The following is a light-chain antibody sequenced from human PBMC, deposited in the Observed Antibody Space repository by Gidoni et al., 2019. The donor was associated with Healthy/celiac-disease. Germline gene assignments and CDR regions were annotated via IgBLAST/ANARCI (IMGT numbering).Light chain of an antibody. CDR1: QGISSY. V-gene: IGKV1-9*01. J-gene: IGKJ2*01. CDR3: QQLNSYLYT. Sequence: ITCRASQGISSYLAWYQQKPGKAPKLLIYAASTLQSGVPARFSGSGSGTDFTLTISSLQPEDFATYYCQQLNSYLYTFGQXTKLEIK. CDR2: AAS.